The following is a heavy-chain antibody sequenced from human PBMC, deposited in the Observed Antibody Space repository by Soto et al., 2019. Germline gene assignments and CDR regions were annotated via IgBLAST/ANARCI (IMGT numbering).Heavy chain of an antibody. CDR1: GGSISSGGYY. V-gene: IGHV4-31*03. D-gene: IGHD6-6*01. CDR2: IYYSGST. Sequence: PSETLSLTCTVSGGSISSGGYYWSWIRQHPGKGLEWIGYIYYSGSTYYNPSLKSRVTISVDTSKDQFSLKLSSVTAADTAVYYCARDPGGIAARPFWFDPWGQGTLVT. J-gene: IGHJ5*02. CDR3: ARDPGGIAARPFWFDP.